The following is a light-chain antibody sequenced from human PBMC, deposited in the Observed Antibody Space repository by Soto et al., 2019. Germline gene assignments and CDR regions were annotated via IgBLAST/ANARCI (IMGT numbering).Light chain of an antibody. CDR2: GVS. J-gene: IGKJ2*01. CDR1: QSAFGNY. CDR3: QHYGGSRYT. Sequence: EIVLTQSPGTLSSSPGERATLSCRASQSAFGNYLAWYQQKPGQAPRLLIYGVSSRATGIPDRFSGSGSGTDFTLTISRLEPEDFAEYFCQHYGGSRYTFGQGTNLEI. V-gene: IGKV3-20*01.